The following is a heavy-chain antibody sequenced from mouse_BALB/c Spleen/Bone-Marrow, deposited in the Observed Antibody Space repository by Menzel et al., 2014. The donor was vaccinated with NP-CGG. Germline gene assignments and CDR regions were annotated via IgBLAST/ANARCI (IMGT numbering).Heavy chain of an antibody. CDR1: GFNIKDTY. V-gene: IGHV14-3*02. CDR3: ALYYYGSSGFAY. J-gene: IGHJ3*01. Sequence: EVKLVESGAELVKPGASVKLSCPASGFNIKDTYMHWVKQRPEQGLEWIGRIDPANGNTKYDPKFQGKATITADTSSNTAYLQLSSLTSEDTAVYYCALYYYGSSGFAYWGQGTLVTVSA. CDR2: IDPANGNT. D-gene: IGHD1-1*01.